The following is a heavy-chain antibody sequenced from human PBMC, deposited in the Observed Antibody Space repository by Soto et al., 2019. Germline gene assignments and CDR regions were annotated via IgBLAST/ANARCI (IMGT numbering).Heavy chain of an antibody. CDR2: IWYDGSEN. D-gene: IGHD1-26*01. J-gene: IGHJ4*02. Sequence: QVQLVESGGGAVQPGRSLRLSCRASGFTFKNHGMHWVRQAPGKGLEWVTVIWYDGSENYYADSVKGRVTISRDNSKDTIYLHMNSLRVEDTAVYYCVRDRSYFYFDYWGPGALVIGSS. CDR3: VRDRSYFYFDY. V-gene: IGHV3-33*01. CDR1: GFTFKNHG.